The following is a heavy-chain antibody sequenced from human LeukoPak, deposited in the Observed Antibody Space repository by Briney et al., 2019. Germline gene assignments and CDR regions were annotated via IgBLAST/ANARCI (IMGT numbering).Heavy chain of an antibody. D-gene: IGHD5-18*01. CDR3: ARGKGYSFDY. Sequence: PGGSLRLSCSASGFMFDDFGMSWVRQGPGKGLEWVSGINWNGGSTGYADSVKGRFTISRDNGKNTLYLQMDSLRAEDTAVYYCARGKGYSFDYWGQGTLVTVSS. CDR2: INWNGGST. J-gene: IGHJ4*02. CDR1: GFMFDDFG. V-gene: IGHV3-20*04.